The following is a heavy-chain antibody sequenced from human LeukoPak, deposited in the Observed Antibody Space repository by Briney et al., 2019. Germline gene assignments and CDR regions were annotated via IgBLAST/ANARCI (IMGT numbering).Heavy chain of an antibody. CDR1: GFTFSSYG. Sequence: PGGSLRLSCAASGFTFSSYGMHWVRQAPGKGLEWVAFISYDGNSQYYIESVRGRFTISRDISKNTLYLQLKSLRAEDTAIYYCARDHLRRGLTYFYDSSGYTHFDFWGQGTQVTVSS. D-gene: IGHD3-22*01. CDR2: ISYDGNSQ. V-gene: IGHV3-30*03. CDR3: ARDHLRRGLTYFYDSSGYTHFDF. J-gene: IGHJ4*02.